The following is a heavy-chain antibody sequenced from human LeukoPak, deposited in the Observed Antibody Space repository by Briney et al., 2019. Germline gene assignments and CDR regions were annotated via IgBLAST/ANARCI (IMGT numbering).Heavy chain of an antibody. V-gene: IGHV3-7*01. D-gene: IGHD2-2*01. CDR3: ARDRIVVVPAASLYYYYGMDV. CDR1: GFTFSSYW. J-gene: IGHJ6*02. Sequence: PGGSLRPSCAASGFTFSSYWMSWVRQAPGKGLEWVANIKQDGSEKYYVDSVKGRFTISRDNAKNSLYLQMSSLRAEDTAVYYCARDRIVVVPAASLYYYYGMDVWGQGTTVTVSS. CDR2: IKQDGSEK.